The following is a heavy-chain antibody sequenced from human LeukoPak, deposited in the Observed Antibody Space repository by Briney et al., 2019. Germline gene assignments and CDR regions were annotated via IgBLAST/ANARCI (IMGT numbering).Heavy chain of an antibody. CDR2: IRFDGSNK. CDR1: GFTFSTYG. CDR3: AKDRSGGYSFDY. D-gene: IGHD3-22*01. J-gene: IGHJ4*02. Sequence: PGGSLRLSCAASGFTFSTYGMHWVRQAPGKGLEWVAFIRFDGSNKYYADSMWGRFTISRDNSKNTLYLQMNSLRAEDTAVYYCAKDRSGGYSFDYRGQGTLVTVSS. V-gene: IGHV3-30*02.